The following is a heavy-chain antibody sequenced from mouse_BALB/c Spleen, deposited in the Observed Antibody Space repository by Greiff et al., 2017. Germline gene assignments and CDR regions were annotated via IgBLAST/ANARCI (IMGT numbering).Heavy chain of an antibody. V-gene: IGHV5-17*02. Sequence: EVMLVESGGGLVQPGGSRKLSCAASGFTFSSFGMHWVRQAPEKGLEWVAYISSGSSTIYYADTVKGRFTISRDNPKNTLFLQMTSLRSEDTAMYYCARSGYYDYFDYWGQGTTLTVSS. D-gene: IGHD2-3*01. J-gene: IGHJ2*01. CDR1: GFTFSSFG. CDR3: ARSGYYDYFDY. CDR2: ISSGSSTI.